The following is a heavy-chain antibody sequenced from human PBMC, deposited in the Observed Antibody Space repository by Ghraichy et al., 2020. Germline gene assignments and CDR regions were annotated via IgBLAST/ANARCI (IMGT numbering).Heavy chain of an antibody. Sequence: GGSLRLSCAASGFTFSSYWMHWVRQAPGKGLVWVSRMNSGGGSITYADSVEGRFTISRDKAKNTLYLQMNSLRAEDTAMYYCAREYCDSASCHNHDAFDIWGQGTMVTVSS. CDR2: MNSGGGSI. V-gene: IGHV3-74*01. CDR1: GFTFSSYW. J-gene: IGHJ3*02. D-gene: IGHD2-2*02. CDR3: AREYCDSASCHNHDAFDI.